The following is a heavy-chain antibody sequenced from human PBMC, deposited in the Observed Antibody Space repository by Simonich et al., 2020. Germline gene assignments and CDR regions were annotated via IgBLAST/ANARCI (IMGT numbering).Heavy chain of an antibody. Sequence: QVQLQESGPGLVKPSETLSFTCTVSGGSLSSYYWSWIRQPPGKGLEWLGYIYSSGSTNSNPPLKSRVTISVDTSKNQFSLKLSSVTDADTAVYYCARSLGYYYYYYGMDVWGQGTTVTVSS. V-gene: IGHV4-59*08. J-gene: IGHJ6*02. D-gene: IGHD1-26*01. CDR3: ARSLGYYYYYYGMDV. CDR2: IYSSGST. CDR1: GGSLSSYY.